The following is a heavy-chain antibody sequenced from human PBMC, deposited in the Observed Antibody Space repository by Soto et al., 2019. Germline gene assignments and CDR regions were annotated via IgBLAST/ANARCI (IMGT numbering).Heavy chain of an antibody. Sequence: ASVKVSYKASGYTFTSYGISWVRQAPGQGLEWMGWISAYNGNTNYAQKLQGRVTMTTDTSTSTAYMELRSLRSDDTAVYYCARGFGEQQLEVWYDPWGQGTLVTVSS. V-gene: IGHV1-18*01. J-gene: IGHJ5*02. CDR2: ISAYNGNT. CDR1: GYTFTSYG. D-gene: IGHD6-13*01. CDR3: ARGFGEQQLEVWYDP.